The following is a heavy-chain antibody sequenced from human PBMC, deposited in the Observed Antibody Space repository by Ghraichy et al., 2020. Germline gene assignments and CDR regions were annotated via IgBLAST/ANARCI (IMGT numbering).Heavy chain of an antibody. J-gene: IGHJ4*02. D-gene: IGHD3-10*01. CDR2: IYSGGST. V-gene: IGHV3-66*04. Sequence: GGSLRLSCAASGFTVSSNYMSWVRQAPGKGLEWVSVIYSGGSTYYADSVKGRFTISRDNSKNTLYLQMNSLRAEDTAVYYCARRKGLLPDVNWGQGTLVTVSS. CDR1: GFTVSSNY. CDR3: ARRKGLLPDVN.